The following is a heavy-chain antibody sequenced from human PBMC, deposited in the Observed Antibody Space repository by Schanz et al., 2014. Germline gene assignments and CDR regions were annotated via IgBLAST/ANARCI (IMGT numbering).Heavy chain of an antibody. CDR2: ISGSGGST. V-gene: IGHV3-23*01. CDR3: AKGRFGELSAFDI. J-gene: IGHJ3*02. D-gene: IGHD3-10*01. Sequence: EVHLLESGGGLVQPGGSLRLSCAASGFSFGTYAMSWVRQAPGKGLLWVSSISGSGGSTYYADSVKGRFTISRDNSKNTLYLQMNSLRAEDTAVYYCAKGRFGELSAFDIWGQGTMVTASS. CDR1: GFSFGTYA.